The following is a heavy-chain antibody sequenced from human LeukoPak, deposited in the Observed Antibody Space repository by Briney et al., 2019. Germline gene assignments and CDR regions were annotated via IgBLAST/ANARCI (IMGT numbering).Heavy chain of an antibody. J-gene: IGHJ6*02. Sequence: SETLSLTCTFQGGSFSGYYWTWIRQPPGKGLEWIGEVIHTGRTNYSLSLKSRVTISVDTSKNQFSLRINSVTAADTAVYYCARARDDYYGSGSYNNRLYYHGMDVWGPGTTVTVSS. CDR3: ARARDDYYGSGSYNNRLYYHGMDV. D-gene: IGHD3-10*01. CDR1: GGSFSGYY. V-gene: IGHV4-34*12. CDR2: VIHTGRT.